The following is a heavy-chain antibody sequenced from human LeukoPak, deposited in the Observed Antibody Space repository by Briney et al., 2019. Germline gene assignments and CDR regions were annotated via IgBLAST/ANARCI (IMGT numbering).Heavy chain of an antibody. CDR1: GYTFTGYY. CDR2: INPNSGGT. J-gene: IGHJ6*03. CDR3: ARDPSWELPFYYYYMDV. D-gene: IGHD1-26*01. Sequence: ASVKVSCKASGYTFTGYYMHWVRQAPGQGPEWMGWINPNSGGTNYAQNFQGRVTMTRDTSISTAYMELSRLRSDDTAVYYCARDPSWELPFYYYYMDVWGKGTTVTISS. V-gene: IGHV1-2*02.